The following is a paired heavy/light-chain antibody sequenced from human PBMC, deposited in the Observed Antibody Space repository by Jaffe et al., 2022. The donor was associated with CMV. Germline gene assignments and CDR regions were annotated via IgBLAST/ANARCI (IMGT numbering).Light chain of an antibody. CDR1: ALPKQY. CDR3: QSADSSGTYRGV. Sequence: SYELTQPPSVSVSPGQTARITCSGDALPKQYAYWYQQKPGQAPVLVIYKDSERPSGIPERFSGSSSGTTVTLTISGVQAEDEADYYCQSADSSGTYRGVFGGGTKLTVL. CDR2: KDS. V-gene: IGLV3-25*03. J-gene: IGLJ3*02.
Heavy chain of an antibody. Sequence: QVQLVESGGGLVKPGGSLRLSCAASGFTFSDYYMSWIRQAPGKGLEWVSYISSSGSTIYYADSVKGRFTISRDNAKNSLYLQMNSLRAEDTAVYYCARAQRYVDTAMVRYYYYGMDVWGQGTTVTVSS. V-gene: IGHV3-11*01. CDR3: ARAQRYVDTAMVRYYYYGMDV. J-gene: IGHJ6*02. D-gene: IGHD5-18*01. CDR1: GFTFSDYY. CDR2: ISSSGSTI.